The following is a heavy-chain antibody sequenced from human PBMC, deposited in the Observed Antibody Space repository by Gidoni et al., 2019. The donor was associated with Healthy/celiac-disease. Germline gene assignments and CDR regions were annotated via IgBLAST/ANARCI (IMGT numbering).Heavy chain of an antibody. CDR1: GFTFSSYS. Sequence: EVQLVESGGGLVKPGGSLRLSCAASGFTFSSYSMHWVRQAPGKGLEWVSSISISSSYIYYADSVKGRFTISRDNAKNSLYLQMNSLRAEDTAVYYCARGAEVGATRFDYWGQGTLVTVSS. CDR2: ISISSSYI. J-gene: IGHJ4*02. V-gene: IGHV3-21*01. D-gene: IGHD1-26*01. CDR3: ARGAEVGATRFDY.